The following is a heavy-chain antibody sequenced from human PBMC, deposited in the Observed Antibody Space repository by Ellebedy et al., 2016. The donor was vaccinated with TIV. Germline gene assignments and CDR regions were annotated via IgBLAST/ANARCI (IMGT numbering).Heavy chain of an antibody. CDR1: GASISSYY. CDR2: FSYIGST. J-gene: IGHJ4*02. D-gene: IGHD6-19*01. V-gene: IGHV4-59*12. Sequence: SETLSLTXTVSGASISSYYWSWIRQPPGKGLEWLGCFSYIGSTNYNPSLGSRVTISADTSKNQFSLKVTSMSAVDTAVYYCTRGTVALQPRKYFDSWGQGTLVTVSS. CDR3: TRGTVALQPRKYFDS.